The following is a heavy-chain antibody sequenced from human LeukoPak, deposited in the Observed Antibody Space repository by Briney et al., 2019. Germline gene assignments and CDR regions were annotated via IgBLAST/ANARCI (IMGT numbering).Heavy chain of an antibody. J-gene: IGHJ4*02. Sequence: GGSLRLSCAASGFTFSSYGTHWVRQAPGKGLEWVAFIRYDGSNKYYADSVKGRFTISRDNSKNTLYLQMNSLRAEDTAMYYCARDYDFWSGYFDYWGQGTLVTVSS. CDR2: IRYDGSNK. D-gene: IGHD3-3*01. V-gene: IGHV3-30*02. CDR3: ARDYDFWSGYFDY. CDR1: GFTFSSYG.